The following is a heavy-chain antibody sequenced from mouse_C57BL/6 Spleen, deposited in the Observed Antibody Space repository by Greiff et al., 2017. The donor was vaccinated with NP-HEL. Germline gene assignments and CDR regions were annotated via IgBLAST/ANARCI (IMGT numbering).Heavy chain of an antibody. V-gene: IGHV1-72*01. D-gene: IGHD1-1*01. Sequence: QVQLKQPGAELVKPGASVKLSCKASGYTFTSYWMHWVKQRPGRGLEWIGRIDPNSGGTKYNEKFKSKATLTVDKPSSTAYMQLSSLTSEDSAVYYCARKGNGSSPYYYAMDYWGQGTSVTVSS. CDR2: IDPNSGGT. CDR3: ARKGNGSSPYYYAMDY. CDR1: GYTFTSYW. J-gene: IGHJ4*01.